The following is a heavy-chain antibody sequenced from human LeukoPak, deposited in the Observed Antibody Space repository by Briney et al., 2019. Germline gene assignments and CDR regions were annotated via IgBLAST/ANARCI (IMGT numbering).Heavy chain of an antibody. CDR3: ARDWSGGTGSSYGMDV. CDR1: GYTFTGYY. CDR2: INPNSGGT. D-gene: IGHD2-15*01. V-gene: IGHV1-2*02. Sequence: ASVKVSCKASGYTFTGYYMHWVRQAPGQGLEWMGWINPNSGGTNYAQKFQGRVTMTRDTSISTAYMELSRLRSDDTAVYYCARDWSGGTGSSYGMDVWGQGTTVTVPS. J-gene: IGHJ6*02.